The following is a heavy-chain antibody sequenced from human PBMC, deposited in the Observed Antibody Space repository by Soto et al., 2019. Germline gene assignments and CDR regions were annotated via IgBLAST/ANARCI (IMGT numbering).Heavy chain of an antibody. CDR3: AAPRDEYGSGISWFTYGMDV. V-gene: IGHV3-23*01. CDR2: LNGAGGST. J-gene: IGHJ4*02. D-gene: IGHD3-10*01. Sequence: GGSLRLSCLASGFTFSDYAMTWVRHVPGRGLEWVSSLNGAGGSTYYADSVRGRFTISRDNSQNTLFLQMNRLTVDDTAIYYCAAPRDEYGSGISWFTYGMDVWGQGTLVTVSS. CDR1: GFTFSDYA.